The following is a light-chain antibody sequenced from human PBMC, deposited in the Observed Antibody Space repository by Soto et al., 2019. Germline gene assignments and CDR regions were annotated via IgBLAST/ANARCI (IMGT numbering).Light chain of an antibody. CDR3: QDRYSTSYT. CDR2: AAS. J-gene: IGKJ2*01. CDR1: QSISSY. Sequence: DIRMTQSPSSLSASVGDTVTITCRASQSISSYLNWYQQKPGKAPKLLIYAASSLQSGVPSRLSGSGSWTDFTLTISSLQPEDFGTYYCQDRYSTSYTFGQGTKLEIK. V-gene: IGKV1-39*01.